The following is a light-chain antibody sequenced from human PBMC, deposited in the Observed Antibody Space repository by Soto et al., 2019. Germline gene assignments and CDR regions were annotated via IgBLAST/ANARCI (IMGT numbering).Light chain of an antibody. CDR1: QSVSSY. J-gene: IGKJ1*01. Sequence: EIVLTQSPATLSLSPVEIATVSFMASQSVSSYLAWYQQKPGQAPRLLIYDASNRATGIPARFSGSGSGTDFTLTISSLEPEDFAVYYCQQRSNWPPWTFGQGTKVDIK. V-gene: IGKV3-11*01. CDR2: DAS. CDR3: QQRSNWPPWT.